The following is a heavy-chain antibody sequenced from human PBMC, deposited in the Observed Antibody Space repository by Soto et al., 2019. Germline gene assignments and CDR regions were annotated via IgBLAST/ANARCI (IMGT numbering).Heavy chain of an antibody. V-gene: IGHV3-23*01. CDR2: ISSSGDST. D-gene: IGHD3-9*01. Sequence: ESGGDLVQPGGSLRLSCTASGFTFSDYAMNWVRQAPGKGLEWVSTISSSGDSTYYADSVKGRFTISRDNSKNTLSLQMNSLRAEDTAVYYCARDPSTGYADYWGQGTLATVSS. J-gene: IGHJ4*02. CDR1: GFTFSDYA. CDR3: ARDPSTGYADY.